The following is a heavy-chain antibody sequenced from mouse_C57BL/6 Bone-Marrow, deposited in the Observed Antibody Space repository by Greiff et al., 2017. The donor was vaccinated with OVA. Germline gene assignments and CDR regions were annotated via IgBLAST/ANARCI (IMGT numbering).Heavy chain of an antibody. CDR1: GYTFTSYT. V-gene: IGHV1-4*01. J-gene: IGHJ4*01. CDR2: INPSSGYT. Sequence: VQRVESGAELARPGASVKMSCKASGYTFTSYTMHWVKQRPGQGLEWIGYINPSSGYTKYNQKFKDKATLTADKSSSTAYMQLSSLTSEDSAVYYCARFYDGYNYYAMDYWGQGTSVTVSS. D-gene: IGHD2-3*01. CDR3: ARFYDGYNYYAMDY.